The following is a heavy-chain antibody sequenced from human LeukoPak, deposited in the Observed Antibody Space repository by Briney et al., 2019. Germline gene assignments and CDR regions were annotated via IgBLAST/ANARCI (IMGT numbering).Heavy chain of an antibody. CDR3: ARGWYGSGSQNIYYYGMDV. D-gene: IGHD3-10*01. Sequence: SVKVSCKASGGTFSSYAISWVRQAPGQGLEWMGRIIPILGTANYAQKFQGRVTITADKPTSTAYMELSSLISEDTAVYYCARGWYGSGSQNIYYYGMDVWGQGTTVTVSS. CDR1: GGTFSSYA. J-gene: IGHJ6*02. CDR2: IIPILGTA. V-gene: IGHV1-69*04.